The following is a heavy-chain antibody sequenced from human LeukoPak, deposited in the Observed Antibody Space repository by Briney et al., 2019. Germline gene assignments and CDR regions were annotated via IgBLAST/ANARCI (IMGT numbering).Heavy chain of an antibody. CDR1: GGSISSYY. Sequence: SETQSLTCTVSGGSISSYYWSWIRQPPGKGLEWIGYIYYSGSTKYNPSLKSQVSISVDTSKNQFSLKLSSVTAADTAVYYCARGAGAGYNLQPFDYWGQGTLVTVSS. CDR2: IYYSGST. J-gene: IGHJ4*02. CDR3: ARGAGAGYNLQPFDY. V-gene: IGHV4-59*08. D-gene: IGHD5-24*01.